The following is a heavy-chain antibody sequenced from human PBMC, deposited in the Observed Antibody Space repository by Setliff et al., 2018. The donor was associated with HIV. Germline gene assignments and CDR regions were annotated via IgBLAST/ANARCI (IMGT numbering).Heavy chain of an antibody. CDR2: INAAGGNT. CDR1: GFPFSISP. J-gene: IGHJ4*02. D-gene: IGHD4-17*01. CDR3: ARDAYGDSYFDY. Sequence: LRLSCAVSGFPFSISPMNWVRLPPGKGPVWLSRINAAGGNTNYADSLRGRFTISRDNARNSLYLHLRALGAEDTAIYYCARDAYGDSYFDYWGQGTLVTVSS. V-gene: IGHV3-74*01.